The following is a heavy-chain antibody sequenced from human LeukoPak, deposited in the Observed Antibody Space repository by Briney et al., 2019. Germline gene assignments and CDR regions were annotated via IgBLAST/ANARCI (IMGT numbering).Heavy chain of an antibody. CDR1: GGSISSDY. Sequence: SETLSLTCTVSGGSISSDYWSWIRQPAGKGLEWIGRIYTSGSTNYNPSLKSRVTMSVDTSKNQFSLKLGSVPAADTAVYYFASEHPGYCSGGSCYNDDAFDIWGQGTMVTVSS. D-gene: IGHD2-15*01. V-gene: IGHV4-4*07. CDR3: ASEHPGYCSGGSCYNDDAFDI. J-gene: IGHJ3*02. CDR2: IYTSGST.